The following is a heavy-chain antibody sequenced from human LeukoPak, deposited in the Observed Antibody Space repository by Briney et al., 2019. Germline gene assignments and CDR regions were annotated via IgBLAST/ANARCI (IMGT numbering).Heavy chain of an antibody. CDR1: GGSISSNSYY. CDR2: IYYSGST. CDR3: ARTLSINSGYDLFWFDP. D-gene: IGHD5-12*01. Sequence: PSETLSLTCAVSGGSISSNSYYWGWIRQPPGKGLEWIGSIYYSGSTYYNPSLKSRVTISVDTSKNQFSLKLSSVTAADTAVYYCARTLSINSGYDLFWFDPWGQGTLVTVSS. J-gene: IGHJ5*02. V-gene: IGHV4-39*07.